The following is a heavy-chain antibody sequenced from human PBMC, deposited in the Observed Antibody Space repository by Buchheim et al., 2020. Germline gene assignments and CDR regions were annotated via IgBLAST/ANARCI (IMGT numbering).Heavy chain of an antibody. Sequence: QVQLVESGGGVVQPGRSLRLSCAASGFTFSSYGMHWVRQAPGKGLEWVAVISYDGSNKYYADSVKGRFTISRDNSKNTLYLQMNSLGAEDTAVYYCAKDSDFWSGYYNSYYFDYWGQGTL. CDR1: GFTFSSYG. CDR3: AKDSDFWSGYYNSYYFDY. CDR2: ISYDGSNK. V-gene: IGHV3-30*18. J-gene: IGHJ4*02. D-gene: IGHD3-3*01.